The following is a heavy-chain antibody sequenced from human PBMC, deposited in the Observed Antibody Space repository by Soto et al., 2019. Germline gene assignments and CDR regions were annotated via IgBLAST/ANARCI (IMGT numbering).Heavy chain of an antibody. J-gene: IGHJ3*02. D-gene: IGHD6-6*01. CDR2: IIPIFGTA. CDR3: ASPGIAAHPFRPHAFDI. CDR1: GGTFSSYA. Sequence: QVQLVQSGAEVKKPGSSVKVSCKASGGTFSSYAISWVRQAPGQGLEWMGGIIPIFGTANYAQKFQGRVTITADESTSTAYMELSSLRSEDTAVYYCASPGIAAHPFRPHAFDIWGQGTMVTVSS. V-gene: IGHV1-69*01.